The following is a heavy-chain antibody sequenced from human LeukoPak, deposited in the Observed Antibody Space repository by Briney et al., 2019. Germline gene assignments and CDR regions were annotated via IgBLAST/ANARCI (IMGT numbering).Heavy chain of an antibody. CDR3: AKTGGRDGYGFDS. D-gene: IGHD5-24*01. J-gene: IGHJ4*02. CDR2: VRYDGSDK. V-gene: IGHV3-30*02. Sequence: GGSLRLSCAASGFTFSSHGTHWVRQAPGKGLEWVAVVRYDGSDKYYADSVKGRFTISRDNSKNTLYLQMNSLRAEDTALYYCAKTGGRDGYGFDSWGQGTLVTVSP. CDR1: GFTFSSHG.